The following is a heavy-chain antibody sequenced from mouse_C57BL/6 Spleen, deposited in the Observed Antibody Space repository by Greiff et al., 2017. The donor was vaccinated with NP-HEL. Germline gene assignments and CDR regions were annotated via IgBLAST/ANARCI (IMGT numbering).Heavy chain of an antibody. CDR2: IYPGDGDT. CDR3: ARPLSTMVTTGFAY. D-gene: IGHD2-2*01. J-gene: IGHJ3*01. Sequence: VQLQQSGPELVKPGASVKISCKASGYAFSSSWMNWVKQRPGKGLEWIGRIYPGDGDTNYNGKFKGKATLTADKSSSTAYMQLSSLTSEDSAVYFCARPLSTMVTTGFAYWGQGTLVTVSA. V-gene: IGHV1-82*01. CDR1: GYAFSSSW.